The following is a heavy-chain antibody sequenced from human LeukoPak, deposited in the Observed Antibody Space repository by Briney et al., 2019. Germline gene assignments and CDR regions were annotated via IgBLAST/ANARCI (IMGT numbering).Heavy chain of an antibody. CDR2: IRYDGSNK. CDR1: GFSFSSYW. D-gene: IGHD3-10*01. CDR3: AKDYSKTTYYGSGTYYRPNWFDP. Sequence: PGGSLRLSCEGSGFSFSSYWMTWVRQAPGKGLEWVAFIRYDGSNKYYADSVKGRFTISRDNSKNTLFLQMNSLRAKDTAVYYCAKDYSKTTYYGSGTYYRPNWFDPWGQGTLVTVSS. J-gene: IGHJ5*02. V-gene: IGHV3-30*02.